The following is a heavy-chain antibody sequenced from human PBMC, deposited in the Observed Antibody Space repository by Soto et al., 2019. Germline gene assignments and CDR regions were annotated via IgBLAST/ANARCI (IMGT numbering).Heavy chain of an antibody. D-gene: IGHD5-12*01. V-gene: IGHV1-46*03. CDR1: GYTFTSQN. J-gene: IGHJ4*02. Sequence: ASVKVSCKASGYTFTSQNMHWVRQAPGQGLEWMGVINPSVGSTTYAQKFQGRVTMTRDTSTSTVYMELSSLRSEDTAVYYCAGDLGRAYDPFDYWGQGTLVTVSS. CDR2: INPSVGST. CDR3: AGDLGRAYDPFDY.